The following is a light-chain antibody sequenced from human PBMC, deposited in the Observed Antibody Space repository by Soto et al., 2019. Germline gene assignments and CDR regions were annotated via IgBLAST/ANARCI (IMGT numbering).Light chain of an antibody. CDR3: SSYIRSSLYV. CDR1: SSDVGGYNY. V-gene: IGLV2-14*01. Sequence: QSALTQPASVSGSPGQSITISCTGTSSDVGGYNYVSWYQQHPGKAPKLMIYDVSNRPSGVSNRFSGSKSGNTASLTISVLQAEDEADYYCSSYIRSSLYVFGTGTKLTVL. CDR2: DVS. J-gene: IGLJ1*01.